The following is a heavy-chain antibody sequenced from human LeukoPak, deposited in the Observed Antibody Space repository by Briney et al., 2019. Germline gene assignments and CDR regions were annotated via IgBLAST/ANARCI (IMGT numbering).Heavy chain of an antibody. J-gene: IGHJ4*02. Sequence: GESLKISCKGSGYSFTSYWIGWVRQMLGKGLEWMGIIYPGDSDTRYSPSFQGQVTISADKSISTAYLQWSSLKASDTAMYYCARLSVVDFWSGYYKVGTDPFDYWGQGTLVTVSS. V-gene: IGHV5-51*01. CDR3: ARLSVVDFWSGYYKVGTDPFDY. CDR2: IYPGDSDT. D-gene: IGHD3-3*01. CDR1: GYSFTSYW.